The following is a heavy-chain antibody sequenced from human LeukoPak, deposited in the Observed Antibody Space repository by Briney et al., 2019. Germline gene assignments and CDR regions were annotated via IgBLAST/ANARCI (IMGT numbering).Heavy chain of an antibody. D-gene: IGHD1-26*01. V-gene: IGHV3-21*01. Sequence: PGGSLRFSCAASGLTFSNYGMSWVRQAPGKGLEWISYISAGSDYIYYADSVKGRFTISRDNAKNSLSLQMNSLRAEDTAVYYCARWGLGPSFDYWGQGTLVTVSS. J-gene: IGHJ4*02. CDR3: ARWGLGPSFDY. CDR2: ISAGSDYI. CDR1: GLTFSNYG.